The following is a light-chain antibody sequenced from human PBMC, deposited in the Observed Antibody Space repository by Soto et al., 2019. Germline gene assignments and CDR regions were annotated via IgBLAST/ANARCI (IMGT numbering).Light chain of an antibody. V-gene: IGLV1-47*01. CDR1: SSNIGSNY. Sequence: QSVLTQPPSASWTPGQRVTISCSGSSSNIGSNYVYWYQQLPGTAPKLLIYRNNQRASGVPDRFAGSKSGTSASLAISGLRSEDEADYYCAACDDSLSGVVFGGGTKLTVL. CDR3: AACDDSLSGVV. CDR2: RNN. J-gene: IGLJ2*01.